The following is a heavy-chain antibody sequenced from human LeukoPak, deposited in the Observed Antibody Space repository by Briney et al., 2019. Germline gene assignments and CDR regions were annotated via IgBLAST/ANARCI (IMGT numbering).Heavy chain of an antibody. V-gene: IGHV4-38-2*01. CDR3: ARAYTKTTGLAVPWGA. CDR1: GDSISNDYY. D-gene: IGHD6-19*01. J-gene: IGHJ5*02. Sequence: SETLSLTCAVSGDSISNDYYWGWIRQPPGKGLEWIGSINHYGTAYYNPSLKSRVIISVDTSKNQFSLKLISVTATDTAVYYCARAYTKTTGLAVPWGAWGQGTLIAVSS. CDR2: INHYGTA.